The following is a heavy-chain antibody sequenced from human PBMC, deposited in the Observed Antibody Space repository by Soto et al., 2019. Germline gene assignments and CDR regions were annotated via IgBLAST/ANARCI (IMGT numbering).Heavy chain of an antibody. Sequence: PSETLSLTCAVSGYSISSSNWWGWIRQPPGKGLEWIGYIYYSGTTYYNPSLKSRVTMSVDTSKNQFSLKLTSVTAVDTAVYYCARRKIEGPIDCWGQGTLVTVSS. J-gene: IGHJ4*02. V-gene: IGHV4-28*01. CDR2: IYYSGTT. CDR3: ARRKIEGPIDC. CDR1: GYSISSSNW.